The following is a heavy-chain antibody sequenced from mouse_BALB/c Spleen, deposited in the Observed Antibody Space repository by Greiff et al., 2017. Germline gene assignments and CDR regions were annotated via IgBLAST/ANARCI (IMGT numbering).Heavy chain of an antibody. J-gene: IGHJ2*01. V-gene: IGHV1S137*01. CDR3: AREGVYYYGSSLYYFDY. Sequence: VKLQQSGAELVRPGVSVKISCKGSGYTFTDYAMHWVKQSHAKSLEWIGVISTYYGDASYNQKFKGKATMTVDKSSSTAYMELARLTSEDSAIYYCAREGVYYYGSSLYYFDYWGQGTTLTVSS. D-gene: IGHD1-1*01. CDR2: ISTYYGDA. CDR1: GYTFTDYA.